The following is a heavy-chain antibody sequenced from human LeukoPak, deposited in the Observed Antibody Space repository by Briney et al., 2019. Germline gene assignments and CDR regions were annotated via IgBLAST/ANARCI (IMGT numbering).Heavy chain of an antibody. D-gene: IGHD3-22*01. V-gene: IGHV3-7*01. Sequence: GGSLRLSCAASGFTFTSYWMTWVRQAPGKGLEWVANIKQDGSEKYYVDSVKGRFTISKDNAKNSLYLQMNSLRADDTAVYYCARESFSAVVISHFDYWGQGTLVTVSS. CDR1: GFTFTSYW. CDR3: ARESFSAVVISHFDY. J-gene: IGHJ4*02. CDR2: IKQDGSEK.